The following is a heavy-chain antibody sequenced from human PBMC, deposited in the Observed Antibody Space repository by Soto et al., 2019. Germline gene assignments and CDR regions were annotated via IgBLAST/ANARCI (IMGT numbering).Heavy chain of an antibody. J-gene: IGHJ4*02. CDR2: ISSSSSYK. Sequence: PGGSLRLSCAASGFTFSSYSMNWVRQAPGKGLEWVSSISSSSSYKYYADSVKGRFTISRDNSKNTLYLQMNSLRAEDTAVYYSAKGGIVVVVAATLRPFDYWGQGTLVTVSS. CDR1: GFTFSSYS. CDR3: AKGGIVVVVAATLRPFDY. V-gene: IGHV3-21*04. D-gene: IGHD2-15*01.